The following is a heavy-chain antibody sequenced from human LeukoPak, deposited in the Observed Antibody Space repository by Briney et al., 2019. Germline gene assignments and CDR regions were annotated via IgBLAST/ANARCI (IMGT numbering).Heavy chain of an antibody. Sequence: SETLSLTCTVSGYSISSGYYWHYIRQPPGKGLEWIGSIHHSGSTYYNPSLKSRVTMSVDTSKNQFSLKLSSVTAADTAVYYCARVESSGWYRYPDYWGQGTLVTVSS. D-gene: IGHD6-19*01. CDR1: GYSISSGYY. CDR3: ARVESSGWYRYPDY. J-gene: IGHJ4*02. CDR2: IHHSGST. V-gene: IGHV4-38-2*02.